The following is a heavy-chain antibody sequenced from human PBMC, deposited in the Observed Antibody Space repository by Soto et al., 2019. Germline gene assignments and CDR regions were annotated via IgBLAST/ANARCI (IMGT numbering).Heavy chain of an antibody. Sequence: XXGLVKPSQTLSLTCTVSGGXISSSGSYWSXIRQHPGKGLEWIGYISYSGSTVYNPSLESRVTISLDTSKNQFSLNLNSVTAADTAVYYCARAAANIDYWGQGTLVTVSS. CDR1: GGXISSSGSY. CDR2: ISYSGST. V-gene: IGHV4-31*03. D-gene: IGHD2-2*01. CDR3: ARAAANIDY. J-gene: IGHJ4*02.